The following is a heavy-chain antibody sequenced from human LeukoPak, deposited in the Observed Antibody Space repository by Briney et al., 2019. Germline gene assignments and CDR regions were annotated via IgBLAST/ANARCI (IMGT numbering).Heavy chain of an antibody. CDR2: LSKSGNA. CDR1: GGSISSYY. J-gene: IGHJ3*02. Sequence: SETLSLTCTVSGGSISSYYWSWIRLPPGKGLEWIGYLSKSGNANYSPSLKSRVTIFGDTSKNQFFLKLSSVTAADTAVYYCARARYVNSFYAFDIWGQGTLVTVSS. CDR3: ARARYVNSFYAFDI. D-gene: IGHD3-9*01. V-gene: IGHV4-59*01.